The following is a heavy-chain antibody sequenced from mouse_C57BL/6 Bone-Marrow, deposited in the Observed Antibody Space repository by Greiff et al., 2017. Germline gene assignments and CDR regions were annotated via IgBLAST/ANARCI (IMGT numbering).Heavy chain of an antibody. D-gene: IGHD1-1*01. CDR3: ARNYYGSSPAWFAY. V-gene: IGHV1-64*01. CDR2: IHPNSGST. J-gene: IGHJ3*01. CDR1: GYTFTSYW. Sequence: QVHVKQPGAELVKPGASVKLSCKASGYTFTSYWMHWVKQRPGQGLEWIGMIHPNSGSTNYNEKFKSKATLTVDKSSSTAYMQLSSLTSEDSAVYYCARNYYGSSPAWFAYWGQGTLVTVSA.